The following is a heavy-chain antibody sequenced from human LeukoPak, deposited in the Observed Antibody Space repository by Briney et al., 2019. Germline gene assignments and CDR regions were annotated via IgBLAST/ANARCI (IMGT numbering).Heavy chain of an antibody. J-gene: IGHJ4*02. CDR3: ARDLGDYDFWSGGGTGFDY. CDR1: GYTLTELS. Sequence: ASVKVSCKVSGYTLTELSMHWVRQAPGKGLEWMGGFDPEDGETIYAQKFQGRVTMTEDTSTDTAYMELSSLRSEDTAVYYCARDLGDYDFWSGGGTGFDYWGQGTLVTVSS. D-gene: IGHD3-3*01. CDR2: FDPEDGET. V-gene: IGHV1-24*01.